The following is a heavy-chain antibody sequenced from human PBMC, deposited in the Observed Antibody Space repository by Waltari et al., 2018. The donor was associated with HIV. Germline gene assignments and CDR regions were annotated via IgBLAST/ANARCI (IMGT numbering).Heavy chain of an antibody. V-gene: IGHV3-48*03. CDR1: RCTYSNYE. CDR3: ARDGHHGVTKRGNAFDL. J-gene: IGHJ3*01. D-gene: IGHD2-21*02. Sequence: EVQLVESGGGAVQPGGSLRLSCVASRCTYSNYELNWVRQSPGKDLEWISYISGSCSTSYYSDSVKGRFTISRDNAKNSLYLRMNYLTAEDTAIYYCARDGHHGVTKRGNAFDLWGQGTMVTVSP. CDR2: ISGSCSTS.